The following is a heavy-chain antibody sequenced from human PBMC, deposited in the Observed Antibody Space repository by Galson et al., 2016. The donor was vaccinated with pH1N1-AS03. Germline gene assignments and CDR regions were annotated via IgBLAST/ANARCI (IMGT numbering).Heavy chain of an antibody. CDR2: IHPIDSDA. Sequence: QSGAEVKKPGESLKISCKGSGYNFTTYWIAWVRQMPGKGLEWMGFIHPIDSDARYNPSFEGQVTISADKSINTAYLQWSSLKASDTAIYYCARHNEAATLSAPSDSWGQGTLVTVSS. D-gene: IGHD6-25*01. CDR3: ARHNEAATLSAPSDS. CDR1: GYNFTTYW. J-gene: IGHJ4*02. V-gene: IGHV5-51*01.